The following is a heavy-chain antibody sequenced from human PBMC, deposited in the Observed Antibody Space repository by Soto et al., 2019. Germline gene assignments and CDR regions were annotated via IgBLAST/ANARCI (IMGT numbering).Heavy chain of an antibody. CDR2: INHSGST. J-gene: IGHJ4*02. CDR3: ARGREYYDSSGYYVDY. V-gene: IGHV4-34*01. D-gene: IGHD3-22*01. Sequence: ETLSLTCAVYGGSFSGYYWSWIRQPPGKGLEWIGEINHSGSTNYNPSLKSRVTISVDTSKNQFSLKLSSVTAADTAVYYCARGREYYDSSGYYVDYWGQGTLVTVSS. CDR1: GGSFSGYY.